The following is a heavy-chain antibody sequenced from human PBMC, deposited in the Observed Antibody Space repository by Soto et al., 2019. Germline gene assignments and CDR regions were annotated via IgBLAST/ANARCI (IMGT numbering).Heavy chain of an antibody. J-gene: IGHJ4*02. V-gene: IGHV1-3*01. Sequence: ASVKVSCTASGYTFTSYAMHWVRQAPGQRLEWMGWITAGNGNTKYSQKFQGRVTITRDTSASTAYMELSSLRSEDTAVYYCARDLGGWRDYWGQGTLVTVSS. CDR2: ITAGNGNT. CDR3: ARDLGGWRDY. D-gene: IGHD6-19*01. CDR1: GYTFTSYA.